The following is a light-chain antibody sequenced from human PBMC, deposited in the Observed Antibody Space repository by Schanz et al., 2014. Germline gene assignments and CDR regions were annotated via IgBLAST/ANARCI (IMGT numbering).Light chain of an antibody. CDR1: SSDVGGYNY. CDR2: EVS. CDR3: SSYVGSNKQGV. J-gene: IGLJ3*02. V-gene: IGLV2-8*01. Sequence: QSALTQPPSASGSPGQSVTISCAGTSSDVGGYNYVSWYQQHPGKAPKLMISEVSKRPSGVPDRFSGSKSGNTASLTVSGLQAEDEADYYCSSYVGSNKQGVFGGGTKVTVL.